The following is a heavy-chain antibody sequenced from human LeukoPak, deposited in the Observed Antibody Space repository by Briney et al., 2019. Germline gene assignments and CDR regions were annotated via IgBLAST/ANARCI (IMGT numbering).Heavy chain of an antibody. D-gene: IGHD1-14*01. CDR3: AKVRTYFYHGLDV. J-gene: IGHJ6*02. Sequence: GGSLRLSCAVSGLTFSSSWMDWVRQAPGKGLEWVASINPDGNKKYSADSVKGRFTISRDNAENSLYLQVNSLRAEDTAVYYCAKVRTYFYHGLDVWGQGTTVTVSS. V-gene: IGHV3-7*03. CDR1: GLTFSSSW. CDR2: INPDGNKK.